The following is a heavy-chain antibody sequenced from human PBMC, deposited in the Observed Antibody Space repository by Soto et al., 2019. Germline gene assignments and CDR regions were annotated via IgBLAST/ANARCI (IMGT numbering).Heavy chain of an antibody. CDR1: GYIFTSYY. CDR3: SRVDPGETSPFDH. Sequence: ASVKVSCKASGYIFTSYYLHWVRQAPGQGLEWMGWINPFDGSRMFAQSFQGRVTFTRDTFTSTVYMELSGLRSDDTAVYYCSRVDPGETSPFDHWGQGTLVTVSS. V-gene: IGHV1-46*03. CDR2: INPFDGSR. J-gene: IGHJ4*02. D-gene: IGHD3-10*01.